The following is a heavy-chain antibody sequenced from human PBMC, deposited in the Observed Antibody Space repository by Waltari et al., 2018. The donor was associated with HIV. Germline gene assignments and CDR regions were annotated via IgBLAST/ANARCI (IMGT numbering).Heavy chain of an antibody. V-gene: IGHV1-46*01. J-gene: IGHJ4*02. CDR3: ARGFSGFDY. CDR2: INPSGERT. Sequence: QVQLVQSGAEVKKPGASVKVSCKASGYTFTRYYMHWVRQAPGQGLEWMGVINPSGERTVYAQKFQGRFTMTRDASTSTVYMVLSTLRSEDTAVYYCARGFSGFDYWGQGTLITFSS. CDR1: GYTFTRYY.